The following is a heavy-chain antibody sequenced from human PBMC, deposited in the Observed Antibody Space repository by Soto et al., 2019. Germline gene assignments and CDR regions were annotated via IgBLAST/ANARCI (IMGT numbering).Heavy chain of an antibody. CDR1: GFAFSDYY. CDR3: ARDRYVFDY. V-gene: IGHV3-11*05. Sequence: QVPLVQSGGGLVKPGGSLTLSCAASGFAFSDYYMTWIRQAPGKGLEWVSSLSNSGTYTNYADSVKGRFITSRDNAKNSLFLHLNSLRAEDTAVYFCARDRYVFDYWGQGALVTVSS. J-gene: IGHJ4*02. D-gene: IGHD3-16*01. CDR2: LSNSGTYT.